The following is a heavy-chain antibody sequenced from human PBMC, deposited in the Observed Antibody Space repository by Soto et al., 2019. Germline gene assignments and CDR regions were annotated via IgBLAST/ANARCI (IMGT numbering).Heavy chain of an antibody. CDR3: ARSEGGYCRGGSCCPPGYWFDP. V-gene: IGHV4-30-2*01. J-gene: IGHJ5*02. Sequence: PSETLSLTCAVSGGSISSGGYSWSWIRQPPGKGLEWIGYIYHSGSTYYNPSLKSRVTISVDRSKNQFSLKLSSVTAADTAVYYGARSEGGYCRGGSCCPPGYWFDPWGQGTLVTVSS. CDR2: IYHSGST. CDR1: GGSISSGGYS. D-gene: IGHD2-15*01.